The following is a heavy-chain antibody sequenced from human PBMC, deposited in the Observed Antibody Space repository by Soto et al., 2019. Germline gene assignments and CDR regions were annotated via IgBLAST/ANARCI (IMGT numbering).Heavy chain of an antibody. V-gene: IGHV3-53*04. J-gene: IGHJ3*02. CDR3: ARVPDIPPDYGDFPFDAFDI. CDR2: IYSGGST. D-gene: IGHD4-17*01. Sequence: GGSLRLSCAASGFTVSSNYMNWVRQAPGKGLEWVSVIYSGGSTYYADSVKGRFTISRHNSKNTVYLQMNSLRTEDTAVYYCARVPDIPPDYGDFPFDAFDIWGQGTTVTVSS. CDR1: GFTVSSNY.